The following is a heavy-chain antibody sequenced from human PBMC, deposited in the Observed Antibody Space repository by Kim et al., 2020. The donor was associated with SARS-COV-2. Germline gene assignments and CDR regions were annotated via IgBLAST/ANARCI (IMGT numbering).Heavy chain of an antibody. V-gene: IGHV3-33*05. D-gene: IGHD2-2*01. CDR3: ARDTAVGYGMDV. CDR2: ISSDGNDK. J-gene: IGHJ6*02. CDR1: GFSFGSFG. Sequence: GGSLRLSCAASGFSFGSFGMHWVRQAPGKGLEWVAVISSDGNDKFFGDSVKGRLTVSRDNSKNTLFLQMNTLRAEDTAVYYCARDTAVGYGMDVWGQGTTVIVSS.